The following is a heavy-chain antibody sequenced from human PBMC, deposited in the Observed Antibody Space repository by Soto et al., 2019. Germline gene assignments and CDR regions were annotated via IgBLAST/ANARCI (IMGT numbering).Heavy chain of an antibody. J-gene: IGHJ6*02. CDR2: IKSKTDGGTT. V-gene: IGHV3-15*07. CDR3: TTRGSIAAAGTLISYYYYYGMDV. CDR1: GFTFSNAW. Sequence: PGGSLRLSCAASGFTFSNAWMNWVRQAPGKGLEWVGRIKSKTDGGTTDYAAPVKGRFTISRDDSKNTLYLQMNSLKTEDTAVYYCTTRGSIAAAGTLISYYYYYGMDVWGQGTTVTVSS. D-gene: IGHD6-13*01.